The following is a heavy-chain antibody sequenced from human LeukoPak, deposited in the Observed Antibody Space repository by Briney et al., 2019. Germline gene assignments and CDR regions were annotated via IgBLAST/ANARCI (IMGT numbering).Heavy chain of an antibody. CDR1: GGPIDGHY. CDR2: VFYPGST. D-gene: IGHD6-13*01. V-gene: IGHV4-59*11. CDR3: ASRPAGSTWYGVFGY. Sequence: NPSETLSLTCTVSGGPIDGHYWSWIRQPPGKGLEWIGYVFYPGSTNYNPSLKSRVTMSLDTSRDQFSLRLTSVTAEDTAIYYCASRPAGSTWYGVFGYWSQGTLVTVSS. J-gene: IGHJ4*02.